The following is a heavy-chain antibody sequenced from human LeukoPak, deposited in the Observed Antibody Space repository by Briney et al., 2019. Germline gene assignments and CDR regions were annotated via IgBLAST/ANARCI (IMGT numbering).Heavy chain of an antibody. D-gene: IGHD5/OR15-5a*01. J-gene: IGHJ4*02. CDR2: LHSGGDT. CDR1: GFNARSNY. V-gene: IGHV3-53*01. Sequence: GGSLRLSCAVSGFNARSNYMTWVRQAPGEGLEWVSVLHSGGDTYYADSVRGRFTISRDNSENMLFLQMNGLRADDSAIYYCARGKVYYYYDYWGQGTLVTVSS. CDR3: ARGKVYYYYDY.